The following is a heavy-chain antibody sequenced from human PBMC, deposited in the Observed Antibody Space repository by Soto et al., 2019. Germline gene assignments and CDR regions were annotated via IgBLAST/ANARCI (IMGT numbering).Heavy chain of an antibody. D-gene: IGHD2-2*02. CDR1: GFTFSSYW. V-gene: IGHV3-74*01. CDR3: ARGGVGRYCSSTSCYTWVLDY. J-gene: IGHJ4*02. CDR2: INSDGSST. Sequence: EVQLVESGGGLVQPGGSLRLSCAASGFTFSSYWMHWVRQAPGKGLVWVSRINSDGSSTSYADSVKGRFTISRDNAKNTLYLQMNSLRAEDTAVYYCARGGVGRYCSSTSCYTWVLDYWGQGTLVTVSS.